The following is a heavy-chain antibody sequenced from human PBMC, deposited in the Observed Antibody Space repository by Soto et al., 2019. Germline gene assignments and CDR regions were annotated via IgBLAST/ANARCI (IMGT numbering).Heavy chain of an antibody. CDR1: GGSFSGYY. Sequence: SXTLSLTCAVYGGSFSGYYWSWIRQPPVKGLEWIGEINHSGSTNYNPSLKSRVTISVDTSKNQFSLKLSSVTAADTAVYYCARGYEVRGVINWFDPWGQGTLVTAPQ. V-gene: IGHV4-34*01. D-gene: IGHD3-10*01. CDR3: ARGYEVRGVINWFDP. CDR2: INHSGST. J-gene: IGHJ5*02.